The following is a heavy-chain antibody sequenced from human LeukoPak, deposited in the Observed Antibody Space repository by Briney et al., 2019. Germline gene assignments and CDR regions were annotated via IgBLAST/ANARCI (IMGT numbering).Heavy chain of an antibody. Sequence: GGSLRLSCAASGLTLTTYSMNWVRQAPGKRLEWVANINRDGSEKHYVDSVKGRFTISRDNARNSLFLQMDSLRAEDTALYFCARDDGGRYSAGWYDAFDIWGPGTMVTVSS. J-gene: IGHJ3*02. D-gene: IGHD6-13*01. V-gene: IGHV3-7*01. CDR1: GLTLTTYS. CDR2: INRDGSEK. CDR3: ARDDGGRYSAGWYDAFDI.